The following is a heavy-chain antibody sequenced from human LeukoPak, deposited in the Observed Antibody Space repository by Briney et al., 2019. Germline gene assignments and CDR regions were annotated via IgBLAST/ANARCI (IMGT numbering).Heavy chain of an antibody. CDR3: ARGWATTRYMDV. V-gene: IGHV1-46*01. Sequence: ASVKVSCKASGYTFTSYYMHWVRQAPGQGLEWMGIINPSGGSTSYAQKFQGRVTMTSDMSTSTVYMELSSLRSEDTAVYYCARGWATTRYMDVWGKGTTVTVYS. D-gene: IGHD1-14*01. CDR1: GYTFTSYY. CDR2: INPSGGST. J-gene: IGHJ6*03.